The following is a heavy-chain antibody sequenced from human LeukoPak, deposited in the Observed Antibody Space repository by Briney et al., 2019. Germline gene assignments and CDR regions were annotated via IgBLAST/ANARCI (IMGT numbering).Heavy chain of an antibody. CDR3: ARGSLSDFWSGYYTYFDF. J-gene: IGHJ4*02. D-gene: IGHD3-3*01. Sequence: ASVKVSCKASGYTFSGYYMQWVRQAPGQGLEWMGWISPNSGDTHYAQKFQGRVTMTTDTSIGTAYMALSRLRSDDTAVYFCARGSLSDFWSGYYTYFDFWGQGTLVTVPS. CDR1: GYTFSGYY. V-gene: IGHV1-2*02. CDR2: ISPNSGDT.